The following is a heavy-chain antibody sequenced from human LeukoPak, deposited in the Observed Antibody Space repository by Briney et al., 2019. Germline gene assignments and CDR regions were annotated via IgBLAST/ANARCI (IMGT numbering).Heavy chain of an antibody. V-gene: IGHV3-30*02. CDR2: IKSDERDK. J-gene: IGHJ4*02. Sequence: SGRSLSLSCTTSGFTLSNYGIHWARQAPGKGLEWVSFIKSDERDKHYADSMKGRFTISRDNSKNTLYLQMNSLRAEDTAVYYCTKGISTEDYRFFFWGQGALVTVSS. CDR3: TKGISTEDYRFFF. D-gene: IGHD3-16*02. CDR1: GFTLSNYG.